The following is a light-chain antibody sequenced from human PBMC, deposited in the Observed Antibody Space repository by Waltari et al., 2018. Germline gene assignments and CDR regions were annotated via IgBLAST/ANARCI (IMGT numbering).Light chain of an antibody. CDR3: QQHYGSPLT. J-gene: IGKJ3*01. CDR1: QSISSW. V-gene: IGKV1-5*03. CDR2: KAS. Sequence: DIQMTQSPSTLSASVGDRVTITCRASQSISSWLAWYQQKPGKAPNLLIYKASTLESGVPSRFSASGSGTEFTLTISSLQAEDVAVYYCQQHYGSPLTFGPGTRVDIK.